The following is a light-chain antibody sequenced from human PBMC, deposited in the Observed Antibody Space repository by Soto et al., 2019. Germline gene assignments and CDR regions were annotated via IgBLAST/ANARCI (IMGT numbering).Light chain of an antibody. V-gene: IGKV3-20*01. CDR1: QSVSSIY. J-gene: IGKJ1*01. CDR3: QQYGSASWT. Sequence: ESVLTQSPGTLSLSPGERSTLSCMAGQSVSSIYLAWYQQQPGQAPRLLIYGASSRATGIPDRFSGSGSGTDFTLTISRLEPEDFEVYYCQQYGSASWTFGQGTKVYIK. CDR2: GAS.